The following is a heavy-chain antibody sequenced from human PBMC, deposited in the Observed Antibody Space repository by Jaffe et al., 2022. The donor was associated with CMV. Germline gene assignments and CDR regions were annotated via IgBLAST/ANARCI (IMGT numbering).Heavy chain of an antibody. D-gene: IGHD6-13*01. V-gene: IGHV4-34*01. CDR1: GGSFSGYY. Sequence: QVQLQQWGAGLLKPSETLSLTCAVYGGSFSGYYWSWIRQPPGKGLEWIGEINHSGSTNYNPSLKSRVTISVDTSKNQFSLKLSSVTAADTAVYYCALVGNRLIAAAGTGAFDIWGQGTMVTVSS. CDR2: INHSGST. CDR3: ALVGNRLIAAAGTGAFDI. J-gene: IGHJ3*02.